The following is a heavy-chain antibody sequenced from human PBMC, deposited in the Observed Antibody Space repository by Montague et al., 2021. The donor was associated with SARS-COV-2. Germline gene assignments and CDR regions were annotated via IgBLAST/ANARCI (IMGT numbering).Heavy chain of an antibody. D-gene: IGHD3-22*01. CDR1: GGSTNYYY. Sequence: SETLSLTCIVSGGSTNYYYWSWIRQSPGKGLEWIGYMYYSGSTNYNPSLKSRVTMSIDRSKNQFSLKLRSVTAADTAFYYCARVHYYTGYVDSWGQGTLVSVSS. CDR3: ARVHYYTGYVDS. CDR2: MYYSGST. J-gene: IGHJ4*02. V-gene: IGHV4-59*01.